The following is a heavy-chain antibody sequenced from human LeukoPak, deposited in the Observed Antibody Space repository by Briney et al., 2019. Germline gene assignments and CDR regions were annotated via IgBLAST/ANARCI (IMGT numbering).Heavy chain of an antibody. Sequence: ASVKVSCKASGYTFTGYFIHWVRQAPGQGLEWMGWINPDSGGTNYAQKFQGRVTMTRDTSTSTVYMELSSLRSEDTAVYYCARFTPYYDSSGYPGYYFDYWGQGTLVTVSS. CDR2: INPDSGGT. D-gene: IGHD3-22*01. V-gene: IGHV1-2*02. CDR1: GYTFTGYF. CDR3: ARFTPYYDSSGYPGYYFDY. J-gene: IGHJ4*02.